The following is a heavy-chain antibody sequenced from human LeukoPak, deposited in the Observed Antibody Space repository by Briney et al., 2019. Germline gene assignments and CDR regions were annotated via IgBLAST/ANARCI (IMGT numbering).Heavy chain of an antibody. CDR2: INTNTGNP. J-gene: IGHJ5*02. CDR3: ARDPTRGYSYGHPGFDP. CDR1: GYTFTSYA. D-gene: IGHD5-18*01. Sequence: ASVKVSCEASGYTFTSYAMNWVRQAPGQGLEWMGWINTNTGNPTYAQGFTGRFVFSLDTSVSTAYLQISSLKAEDTAVYYCARDPTRGYSYGHPGFDPWGQGTLVTVSS. V-gene: IGHV7-4-1*02.